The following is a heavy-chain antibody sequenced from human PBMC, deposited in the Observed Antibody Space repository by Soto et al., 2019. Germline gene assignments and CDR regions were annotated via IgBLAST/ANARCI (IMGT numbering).Heavy chain of an antibody. D-gene: IGHD2-8*01. CDR1: GFTFSSYG. J-gene: IGHJ4*02. V-gene: IGHV3-33*01. CDR3: ARGKGYCTNGVCYDLDY. Sequence: ESGGGVVQPGRSLRLSCAASGFTFSSYGMHWVRQAPGKGLEWVAVIWYDGSNKYYADSVKGRFTISRDNSKNTLYLQMNSLRAEDTAVYYCARGKGYCTNGVCYDLDYWGQGTLVTVSS. CDR2: IWYDGSNK.